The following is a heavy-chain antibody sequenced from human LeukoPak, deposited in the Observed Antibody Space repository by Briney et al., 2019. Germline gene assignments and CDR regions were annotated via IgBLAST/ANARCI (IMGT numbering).Heavy chain of an antibody. CDR1: GFTFSSYS. J-gene: IGHJ6*02. V-gene: IGHV3-48*01. CDR3: ARDKGGFRGSFYYGLDV. Sequence: GGSLRLSCAASGFTFSSYSINWARQAPGKGLEWVSYISGSSSTIYYADSVKGRFTISRDNAKSSLFLQMNSLRAEDTAVYYCARDKGGFRGSFYYGLDVWGQGTTVTVSS. CDR2: ISGSSSTI. D-gene: IGHD3-10*01.